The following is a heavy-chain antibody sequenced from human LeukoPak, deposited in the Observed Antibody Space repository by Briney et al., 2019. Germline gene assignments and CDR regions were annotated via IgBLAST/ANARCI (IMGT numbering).Heavy chain of an antibody. Sequence: ASVKVSCKASGYIFSGYGISWVRQAPGQGLEWMGWISAYNGNANYAQKLQGRVTMTTDTSTSTAYMELRSLRSDDTAVYYCARENPRIAAPDYWGQGTLVTVSS. J-gene: IGHJ4*02. CDR2: ISAYNGNA. CDR3: ARENPRIAAPDY. V-gene: IGHV1-18*01. D-gene: IGHD6-13*01. CDR1: GYIFSGYG.